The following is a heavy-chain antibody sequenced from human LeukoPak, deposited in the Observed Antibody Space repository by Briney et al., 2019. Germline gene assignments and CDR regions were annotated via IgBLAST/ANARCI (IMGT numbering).Heavy chain of an antibody. CDR2: ITPNSGAT. D-gene: IGHD6-13*01. V-gene: IGHV1-2*02. J-gene: IGHJ1*01. CDR1: GYTFTGYY. Sequence: GASVKVSCKGSGYTFTGYYIHWVRQAPGQGFELVGWITPNSGATNYAQKFQGRVTITRDTSIRTVYMELSRLRYDDTAVYYCARGLFSIAAAGPFSEYFQHWGQGTLVTVSS. CDR3: ARGLFSIAAAGPFSEYFQH.